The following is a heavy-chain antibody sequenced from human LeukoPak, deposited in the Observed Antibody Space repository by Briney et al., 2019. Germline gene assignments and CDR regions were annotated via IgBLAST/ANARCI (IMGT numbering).Heavy chain of an antibody. CDR2: ISSSGSTI. J-gene: IGHJ5*02. Sequence: GGSLRLSCAASGFTFSDYYMSWIRQAPGKGLEWVSYISSSGSTIYYADSVKGRFTISRDNARNSLYLQMNSLRAEDTAVYYCARDYYGSGSLNWFDPWGQGTLVTVSS. CDR1: GFTFSDYY. D-gene: IGHD3-10*01. CDR3: ARDYYGSGSLNWFDP. V-gene: IGHV3-11*01.